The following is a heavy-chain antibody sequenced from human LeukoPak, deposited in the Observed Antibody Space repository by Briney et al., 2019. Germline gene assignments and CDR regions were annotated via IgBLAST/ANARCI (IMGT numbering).Heavy chain of an antibody. D-gene: IGHD6-19*01. Sequence: SQTLSLTCTVSGGSISSGDYYWSWIRQPPGKGLEWIGYIYYSGSTNYNPSLKSRVTISVDTSKNQFSLKLSSVTAADTAVYYCARVITVAYYMDVWGKGTTVTVSS. V-gene: IGHV4-61*08. CDR2: IYYSGST. J-gene: IGHJ6*03. CDR3: ARVITVAYYMDV. CDR1: GGSISSGDYY.